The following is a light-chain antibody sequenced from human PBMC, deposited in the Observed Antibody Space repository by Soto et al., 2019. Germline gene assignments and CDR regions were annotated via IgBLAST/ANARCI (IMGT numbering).Light chain of an antibody. CDR3: QQRSNWPPIT. J-gene: IGKJ5*01. CDR1: QTISSS. CDR2: DAS. V-gene: IGKV3-11*01. Sequence: EIVLTQSPATLSLSPGERATLSCRASQTISSSLAWYQQKPGQSPRLLIYDASNRASGVPPRFSGSGSGTDFTISISSIEPEDFAVYYCQQRSNWPPITFGQGTRLDFK.